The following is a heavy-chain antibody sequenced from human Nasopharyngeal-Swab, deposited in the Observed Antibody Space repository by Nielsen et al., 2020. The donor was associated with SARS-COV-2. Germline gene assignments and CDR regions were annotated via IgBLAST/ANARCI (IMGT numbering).Heavy chain of an antibody. V-gene: IGHV3-53*01. CDR2: IYSGGST. CDR1: GFTVSRNY. D-gene: IGHD3-10*01. J-gene: IGHJ4*02. Sequence: GGSLRLSCAASGFTVSRNYMSWVRQAPGKGLEWVSVIYSGGSTYYADSVKGRFTISRDNSKNTLYLQMNSLRAEDTAVYYCARDQITMVRGVIIKNDYWGQGTLVTVSS. CDR3: ARDQITMVRGVIIKNDY.